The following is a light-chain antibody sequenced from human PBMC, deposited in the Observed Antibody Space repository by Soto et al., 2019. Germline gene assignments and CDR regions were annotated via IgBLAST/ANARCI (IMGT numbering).Light chain of an antibody. CDR1: QSVGSN. J-gene: IGKJ1*01. V-gene: IGKV3-15*01. CDR3: QQYNTWPWT. CDR2: GAS. Sequence: EIVMTQSPATLSVSPGERATLSCRASQSVGSNLAWYLQKPGQAPRLLIFGASSRAPGIPARFSGSGSGTEFTLTISSLQSEDFAVYYCQQYNTWPWTFGQGIKVEIK.